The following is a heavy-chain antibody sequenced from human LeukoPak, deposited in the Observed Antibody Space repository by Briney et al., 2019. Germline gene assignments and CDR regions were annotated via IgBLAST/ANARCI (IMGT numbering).Heavy chain of an antibody. J-gene: IGHJ4*02. Sequence: SETLSLTCAVYGGSFSGYYWSWIRQPPGKGLEWIGEINHSGSTNYNPSLKSRVTISVDTSKNQFSLKVSSVTAADTAVYYCARVYGSGNFDYWGQGTLVTVSS. D-gene: IGHD3-10*01. CDR2: INHSGST. V-gene: IGHV4-34*01. CDR1: GGSFSGYY. CDR3: ARVYGSGNFDY.